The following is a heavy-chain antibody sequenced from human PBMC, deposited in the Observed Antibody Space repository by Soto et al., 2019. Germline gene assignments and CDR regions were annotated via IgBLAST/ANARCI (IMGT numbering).Heavy chain of an antibody. V-gene: IGHV4-30-2*01. J-gene: IGHJ4*02. D-gene: IGHD3-22*01. CDR2: IYHRGST. CDR1: GGSISNGGYS. CDR3: DRGSFYDISAYYYGYFDY. Sequence: QLQLQESGSGLVKPSQTLSLTCAVSGGSISNGGYSWSWIRQPPGKGLEWIGYIYHRGSTYYNPSLNSRVTISVDKSNNQFSLKLSSVTAADTAVYYCDRGSFYDISAYYYGYFDYWGQGTLVTVSS.